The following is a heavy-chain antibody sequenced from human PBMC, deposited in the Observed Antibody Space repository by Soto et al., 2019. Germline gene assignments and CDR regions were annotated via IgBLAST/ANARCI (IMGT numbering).Heavy chain of an antibody. V-gene: IGHV4-59*01. CDR3: ARVGYSYGYYFDY. CDR1: GGSISSYY. D-gene: IGHD5-18*01. Sequence: SETLSLTCTVSGGSISSYYWSWIRQPPGKGLEWIGNIYYSGSTNYNPSLKSRLTISVDTSKNQFSLKLSSVTAADTAVYYCARVGYSYGYYFDYWGQGTLVTVSS. CDR2: IYYSGST. J-gene: IGHJ4*02.